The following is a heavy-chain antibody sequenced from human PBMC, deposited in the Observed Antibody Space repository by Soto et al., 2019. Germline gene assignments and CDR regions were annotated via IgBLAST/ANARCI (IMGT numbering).Heavy chain of an antibody. D-gene: IGHD4-17*01. CDR3: SRALTIARSRLYVPFRY. CDR1: GYTFTSYG. J-gene: IGHJ4*02. V-gene: IGHV1-18*01. Sequence: QVQLVQSGAEVKKPGASVKVSCKASGYTFTSYGISWVRQAPGQGLEWMGWISAYNGNTNYAQKLQGRVTMTTDTSTSTAYMELSSLRSDDTAVYYCSRALTIARSRLYVPFRYWGQGTLVTVSS. CDR2: ISAYNGNT.